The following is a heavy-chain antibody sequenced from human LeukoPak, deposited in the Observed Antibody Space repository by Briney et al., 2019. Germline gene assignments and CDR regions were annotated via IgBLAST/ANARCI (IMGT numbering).Heavy chain of an antibody. CDR2: IYPGDSHT. J-gene: IGHJ4*02. CDR3: ARQTSYDSRGYYRNPFDY. V-gene: IGHV5-51*01. CDR1: GYSFTNYW. D-gene: IGHD3-22*01. Sequence: GESLKISCKGVGYSFTNYWIGWVRQMPGKGLEWMGVIYPGDSHTRYSPSFEGQVTISADKSINTAYLQWSSLKASDTAIYYCARQTSYDSRGYYRNPFDYWGREPWSPSPQ.